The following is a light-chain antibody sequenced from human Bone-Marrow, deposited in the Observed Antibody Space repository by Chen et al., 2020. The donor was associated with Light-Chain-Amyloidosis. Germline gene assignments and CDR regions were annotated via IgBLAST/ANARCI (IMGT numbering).Light chain of an antibody. CDR1: SSDVGSFNL. Sequence: QSALTQPASVSGSPGQSITISCPGTSSDVGSFNLVSWYQQHPGKAPKLMIYEVNKWPSGVSNRFSGSKSGNTASLTISGLQAEDEADYYCCSYAGSNTYVFGTETKVTVL. CDR3: CSYAGSNTYV. J-gene: IGLJ1*01. V-gene: IGLV2-23*02. CDR2: EVN.